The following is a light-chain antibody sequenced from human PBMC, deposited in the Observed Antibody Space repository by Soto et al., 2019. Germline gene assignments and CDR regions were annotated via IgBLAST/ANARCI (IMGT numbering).Light chain of an antibody. CDR1: QSVSSN. CDR3: QQRSNWPLT. Sequence: EIVMTQSPATLSVSPGERATLSCRASQSVSSNLAWYQQKPGQAPRLLIYGASTRATGIPARFSGSGSGTEFTLTISSLQSEDFAVYYCQQRSNWPLTFGPGTKVGI. J-gene: IGKJ3*01. V-gene: IGKV3-15*01. CDR2: GAS.